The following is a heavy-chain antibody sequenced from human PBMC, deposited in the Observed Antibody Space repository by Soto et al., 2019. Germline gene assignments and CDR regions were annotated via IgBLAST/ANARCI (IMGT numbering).Heavy chain of an antibody. D-gene: IGHD1-26*01. V-gene: IGHV3-23*01. Sequence: PGGSLRLSCAASGFRFRTRAMSWVRQAPGKGLESVASIRPGGDSTYYADSVKGRFAVSRDNSNVTLYLQMDSLRVEDTAIYYCTTHEEGAPWAGGFDSWGQGTLVTVSS. CDR1: GFRFRTRA. CDR2: IRPGGDST. J-gene: IGHJ5*01. CDR3: TTHEEGAPWAGGFDS.